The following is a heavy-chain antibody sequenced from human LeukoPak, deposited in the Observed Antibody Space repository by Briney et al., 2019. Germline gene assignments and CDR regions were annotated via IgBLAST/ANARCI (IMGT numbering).Heavy chain of an antibody. CDR1: GYTFTSYD. CDR3: ARVSTPFGGSYSFDY. J-gene: IGHJ4*02. V-gene: IGHV1-8*03. Sequence: ASVKVSCKASGYTFTSYDINWVRQATGQGLEWMGWMNPNSGNTGYAQKFQGRVTITRDTSISTAYMELSSLRSEDTAVYYCARVSTPFGGSYSFDYWGQGTLVTVSS. D-gene: IGHD1-26*01. CDR2: MNPNSGNT.